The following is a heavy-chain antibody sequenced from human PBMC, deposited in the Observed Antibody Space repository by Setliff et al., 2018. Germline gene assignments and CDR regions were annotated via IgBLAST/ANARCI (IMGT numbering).Heavy chain of an antibody. V-gene: IGHV4-31*03. CDR1: GGPISSSSYY. D-gene: IGHD3-3*01. CDR3: ARGGKILEWLYAHDY. J-gene: IGHJ4*02. CDR2: ISYSGNT. Sequence: SETLSLTCTVSGGPISSSSYYWGWIRQHPGKGLEWIGYISYSGNTYYNPSLESRVTISEDTSKKRFSLKLSSVTAADTAGYYCARGGKILEWLYAHDYWGQGTLVTVSS.